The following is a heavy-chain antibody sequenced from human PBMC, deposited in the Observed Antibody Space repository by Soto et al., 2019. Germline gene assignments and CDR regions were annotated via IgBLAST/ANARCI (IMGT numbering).Heavy chain of an antibody. CDR2: INPSGGST. Sequence: GASVKVSCKASGYTFTSYYMHWVRQAPGQGLEWMGIINPSGGSTSYAQKFQGRVTMTRDTSTSTVYMELSSLRSEDTAVYYCARDNRMVYALSPPGYWGQGTLVTVSS. CDR1: GYTFTSYY. CDR3: ARDNRMVYALSPPGY. D-gene: IGHD2-8*01. V-gene: IGHV1-46*01. J-gene: IGHJ4*02.